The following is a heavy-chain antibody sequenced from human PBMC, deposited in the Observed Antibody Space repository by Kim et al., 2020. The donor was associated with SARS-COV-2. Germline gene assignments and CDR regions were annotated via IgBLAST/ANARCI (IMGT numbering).Heavy chain of an antibody. V-gene: IGHV3-23*01. CDR1: GFTFSTYA. CDR3: AKAIRPSGYHFEDGGDS. D-gene: IGHD3-22*01. CDR2: ISGNAVHA. J-gene: IGHJ5*01. Sequence: GGSLRLSCAASGFTFSTYAMSWVRQDPEKGLEWVSSISGNAVHAYYADAVRGRFTISRDNSTNKVYLQMDSLRVEDTALYYCAKAIRPSGYHFEDGGDS.